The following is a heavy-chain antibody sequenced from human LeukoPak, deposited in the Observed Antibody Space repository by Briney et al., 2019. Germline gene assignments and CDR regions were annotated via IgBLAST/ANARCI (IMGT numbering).Heavy chain of an antibody. Sequence: SETLSLTCAVYGGSFSGYYWSWIRQPPGKGLEWIGEINHSGSTNYNPSLKSRVTISVDTSKNQFSLKLSSVTAADTAVYYCARESHGHGLGYWGQGTLVTVSS. CDR3: ARESHGHGLGY. J-gene: IGHJ4*02. CDR2: INHSGST. V-gene: IGHV4-34*01. CDR1: GGSFSGYY. D-gene: IGHD3-16*01.